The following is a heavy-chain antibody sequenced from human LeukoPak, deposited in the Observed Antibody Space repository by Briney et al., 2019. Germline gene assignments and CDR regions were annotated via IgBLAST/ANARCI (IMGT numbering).Heavy chain of an antibody. CDR1: GGSISSYY. CDR3: ARDRGYCSSTSCYNDAFDI. CDR2: IYTSGST. V-gene: IGHV4-4*07. J-gene: IGHJ3*02. D-gene: IGHD2-2*02. Sequence: SETLSLTCTVSGGSISSYYWSCIRQPAGKRLEWIGRIYTSGSTNYNPSLKSRVTMSVDTSKNQVSLKLRSVTAAGTAVYYCARDRGYCSSTSCYNDAFDIWGQGTMVTVSS.